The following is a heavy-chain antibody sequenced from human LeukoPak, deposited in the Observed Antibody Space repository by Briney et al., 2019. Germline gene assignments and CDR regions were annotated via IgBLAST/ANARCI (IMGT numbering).Heavy chain of an antibody. CDR3: ARVHRWKFDY. Sequence: GGSLRLSCAASGFTLRSYDMSWVRQAPGKGLEWVANIKQDGSEKYYVDSVKGRFTISRDNAKNSLYLQMNSLRAEDTAVYYCARVHRWKFDYWGQGTLVTVSS. J-gene: IGHJ4*02. D-gene: IGHD1-1*01. CDR1: GFTLRSYD. V-gene: IGHV3-7*01. CDR2: IKQDGSEK.